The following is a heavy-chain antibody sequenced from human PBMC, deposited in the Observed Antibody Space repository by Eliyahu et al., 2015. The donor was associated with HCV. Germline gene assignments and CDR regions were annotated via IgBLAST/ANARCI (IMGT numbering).Heavy chain of an antibody. J-gene: IGHJ4*02. CDR2: GYYSGST. Sequence: QVQLQESGPGLVKPSQTLSLTCTVXGGSISSGDYYWSWIRQPPGKGLAWSGYGYYSGSTYYNPSLKSRVTISVDTSKNQFSLKLSSVTAADTAVYYCARSYDYGEFGYWGQGTLVTVSS. CDR3: ARSYDYGEFGY. CDR1: GGSISSGDYY. V-gene: IGHV4-30-4*01. D-gene: IGHD5-12*01.